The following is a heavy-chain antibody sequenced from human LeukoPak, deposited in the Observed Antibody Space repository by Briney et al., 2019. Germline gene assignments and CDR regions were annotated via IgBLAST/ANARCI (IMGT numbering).Heavy chain of an antibody. D-gene: IGHD5-12*01. V-gene: IGHV1-69*05. Sequence: ASVKVSCKASGGTFSSYAISWVRQAPGQGLEWMGGIIPIFGTANYAQKFQGRVTITTDESTSTAYMELSSLRSEDTAVYYCARERGYSGYDAKNALDIWGQGTMVTVSS. CDR2: IIPIFGTA. CDR1: GGTFSSYA. CDR3: ARERGYSGYDAKNALDI. J-gene: IGHJ3*02.